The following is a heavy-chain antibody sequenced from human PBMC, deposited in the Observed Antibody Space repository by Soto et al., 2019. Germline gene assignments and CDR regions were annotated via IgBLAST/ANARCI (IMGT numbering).Heavy chain of an antibody. CDR1: GFTFRGYV. D-gene: IGHD6-13*01. V-gene: IGHV3-30*18. CDR3: AEGAGRSWHWYFGP. Sequence: QVQLVESGGGVVQPGGSLRLSCAASGFTFRGYVTHWVRQAPGKGLEWVAVISEDGSDKYYAGSVQGRFTISRDDSRNPLYLQMNSLRTDDTSVYYCAEGAGRSWHWYFGPWGRGTLVTVSS. CDR2: ISEDGSDK. J-gene: IGHJ2*01.